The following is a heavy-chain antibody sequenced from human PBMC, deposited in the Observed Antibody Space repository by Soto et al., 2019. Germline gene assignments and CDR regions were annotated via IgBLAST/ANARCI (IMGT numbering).Heavy chain of an antibody. D-gene: IGHD2-8*01. V-gene: IGHV1-46*01. CDR1: GYTFTSYY. Sequence: GXSVKVSCKASGYTFTSYYMHWVRQAPGQGLEWMGIVNPSGGSTSYAQKFQGRVTMTRDTSTSTVYMELSSLRSEDTAVYYFARDLDILTCTLSSGQGPFVTGSS. CDR3: ARDLDILTCTLS. J-gene: IGHJ5*02. CDR2: VNPSGGST.